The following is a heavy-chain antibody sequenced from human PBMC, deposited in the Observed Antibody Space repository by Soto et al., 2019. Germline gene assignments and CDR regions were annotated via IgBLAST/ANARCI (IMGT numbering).Heavy chain of an antibody. CDR2: INPQTGGT. V-gene: IGHV1-2*02. CDR1: GYTFTGYY. Sequence: ASVKVSCKASGYTFTGYYIHWVREAPGQGLEWMGWINPQTGGTSYAQKFQGRVTLSRDTSINTAYLELSRLRFDDAAVYFCARERYHVIPDGMDVWGQGTTVIVSS. D-gene: IGHD3-16*02. CDR3: ARERYHVIPDGMDV. J-gene: IGHJ6*02.